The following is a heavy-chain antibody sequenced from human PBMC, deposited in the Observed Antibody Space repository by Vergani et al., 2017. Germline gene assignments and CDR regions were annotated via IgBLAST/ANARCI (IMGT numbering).Heavy chain of an antibody. J-gene: IGHJ4*02. V-gene: IGHV5-51*01. D-gene: IGHD3-22*01. CDR2: IHPADSDT. Sequence: EVQLVQSGAEVKKPGESLKISCQISWYSFTNYWIGWVRQMPGKGLEWMGIIHPADSDTRYSPSFQGQVTISVDKSISTAYLQRSSLRASDIAMYYCARLYGRDSSGSKYFDYWGQGTLVTVSS. CDR3: ARLYGRDSSGSKYFDY. CDR1: WYSFTNYW.